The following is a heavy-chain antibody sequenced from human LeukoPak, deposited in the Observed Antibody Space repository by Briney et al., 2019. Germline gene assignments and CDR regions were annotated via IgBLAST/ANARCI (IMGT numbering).Heavy chain of an antibody. D-gene: IGHD6-19*01. Sequence: ASVKVSRKASGYTFTSYGISWVRQAPGQGLEWMGWISAYNGNTNYAQKLQGRVTMTTDTSTSTAYMELRSLRSDDTAVYYCARDSGSGIAVAGTLWYYYYGMDVWGQGTTVTVSS. J-gene: IGHJ6*02. CDR2: ISAYNGNT. V-gene: IGHV1-18*01. CDR1: GYTFTSYG. CDR3: ARDSGSGIAVAGTLWYYYYGMDV.